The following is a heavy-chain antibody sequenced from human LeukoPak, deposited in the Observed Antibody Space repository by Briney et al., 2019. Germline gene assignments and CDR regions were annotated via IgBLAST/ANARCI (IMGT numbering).Heavy chain of an antibody. CDR3: ARDRQQLPPYYYYYYYMDV. Sequence: SVKVSCKASGGTFSSYAISWVRQAPGQGLEWMGGIIPIFGTANYAQKFQGRVTITADESTSTAYMELSSLRSEDTAVYYCARDRQQLPPYYYYYYYMDVWGKGTTVAVSS. CDR2: IIPIFGTA. V-gene: IGHV1-69*01. CDR1: GGTFSSYA. J-gene: IGHJ6*03. D-gene: IGHD6-13*01.